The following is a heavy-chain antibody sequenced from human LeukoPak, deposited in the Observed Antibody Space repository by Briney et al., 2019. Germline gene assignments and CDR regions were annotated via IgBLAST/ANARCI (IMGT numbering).Heavy chain of an antibody. J-gene: IGHJ4*02. D-gene: IGHD5-12*01. Sequence: GSLRLSCAASGFTFSSYWMSWVRQAPGKGLEWVANIKQDGSEKYYVDSVKGRFTISRDNAKNSLYLQMNSLRAEDTAVYYCANKGYSGYDPFDYWGQGTLVTVSS. CDR1: GFTFSSYW. CDR2: IKQDGSEK. CDR3: ANKGYSGYDPFDY. V-gene: IGHV3-7*01.